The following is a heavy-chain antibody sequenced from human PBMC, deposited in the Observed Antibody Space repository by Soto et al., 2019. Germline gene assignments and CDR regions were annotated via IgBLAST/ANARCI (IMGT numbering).Heavy chain of an antibody. CDR2: VSYDGSDK. CDR3: VGGQYYFDY. V-gene: IGHV3-30*03. Sequence: QVQLVESGGGVVQPGRSLRLSCAASGFTFTTYGMHWVREGPGKGLEWVAVVSYDGSDKSYADSVKGRFTISRDNSKNTLYLQMNSLRPGDTALYYCVGGQYYFDYRGQGTLVTVSS. J-gene: IGHJ4*02. D-gene: IGHD3-10*01. CDR1: GFTFTTYG.